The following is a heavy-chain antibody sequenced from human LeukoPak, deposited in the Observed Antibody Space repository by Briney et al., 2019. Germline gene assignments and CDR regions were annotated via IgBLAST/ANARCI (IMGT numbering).Heavy chain of an antibody. Sequence: SETLSLTCTVSGGSISSYYWSWIRQPPGKGLEWIGYIYYSGSTNYNPSLKSRITISVDTSKNQFSLKLSSVTAADTAVYYCARYYDSSGYRIRGAFDIWGQGTMVTVSS. V-gene: IGHV4-59*01. CDR3: ARYYDSSGYRIRGAFDI. CDR2: IYYSGST. CDR1: GGSISSYY. D-gene: IGHD3-22*01. J-gene: IGHJ3*02.